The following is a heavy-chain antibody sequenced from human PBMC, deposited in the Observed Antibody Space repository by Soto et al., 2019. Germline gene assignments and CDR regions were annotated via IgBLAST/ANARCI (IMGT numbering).Heavy chain of an antibody. J-gene: IGHJ4*02. CDR1: GGTFSSYA. CDR3: ARSRYCSITSCYFYFDY. Sequence: QVQLVQSGAEVKKPGSSVKVSCKASGGTFSSYAISWVRQAPGQGLEWMGGIIPIFGTANYAQKFQGRVTITADESTSTAYMELSSLRSEDTAVYYCARSRYCSITSCYFYFDYWGQGTLVTVSS. D-gene: IGHD2-2*01. V-gene: IGHV1-69*01. CDR2: IIPIFGTA.